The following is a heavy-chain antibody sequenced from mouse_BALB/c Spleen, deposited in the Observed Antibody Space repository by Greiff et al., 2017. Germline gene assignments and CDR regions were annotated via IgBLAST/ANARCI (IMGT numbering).Heavy chain of an antibody. CDR1: GYTFTDYA. D-gene: IGHD1-1*01. CDR2: ISTYYGDA. J-gene: IGHJ4*01. CDR3: ARRDSSFYYYAMDY. V-gene: IGHV1S137*01. Sequence: LVESGAELVRPGVSVKISCKGSGYTFTDYAMHWVKQSHAKSLEWIGVISTYYGDASYNQKFKGKATMTVDKSSSTAYMELARLTSEDSAIYYCARRDSSFYYYAMDYWGQGTSVTVSS.